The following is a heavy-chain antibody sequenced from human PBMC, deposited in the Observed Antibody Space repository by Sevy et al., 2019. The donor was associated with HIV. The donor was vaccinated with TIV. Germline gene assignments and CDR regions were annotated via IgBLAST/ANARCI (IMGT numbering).Heavy chain of an antibody. CDR3: ATHAGIAAAGRVFDY. J-gene: IGHJ4*02. CDR1: GFTFSDHY. Sequence: GGSLRLSCVASGFTFSDHYMEWVRQAPGEGLEWVGRTRNKADGYTTEYAASVKGRFTISSDESKNSLYVQMNSLKTEDTAVYYCATHAGIAAAGRVFDYWGQGTLVTVSS. V-gene: IGHV3-72*01. D-gene: IGHD6-13*01. CDR2: TRNKADGYTT.